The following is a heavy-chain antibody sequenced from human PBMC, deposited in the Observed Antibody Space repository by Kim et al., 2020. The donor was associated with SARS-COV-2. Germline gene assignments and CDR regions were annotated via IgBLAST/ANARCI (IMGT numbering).Heavy chain of an antibody. CDR2: I. D-gene: IGHD1-1*01. Sequence: IYYADSVKGRFTISRDNAKNSLYLQMNSLRAEDTAVYYCARGTTRLVPAYWGQGTLVTVSS. V-gene: IGHV3-21*01. CDR3: ARGTTRLVPAY. J-gene: IGHJ4*02.